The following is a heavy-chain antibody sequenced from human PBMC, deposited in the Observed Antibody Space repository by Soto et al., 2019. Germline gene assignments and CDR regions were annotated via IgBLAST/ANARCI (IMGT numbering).Heavy chain of an antibody. CDR2: IYYSGST. CDR1: GGSISRYY. CDR3: ARGGGGTTSLKLQF. D-gene: IGHD1-7*01. V-gene: IGHV4-59*01. Sequence: PSETLSLTCTVSGGSISRYYWNWIRQPPGKGLEWIGYIYYSGSTNYNPSLKSRVTISVDTSKNQFSLKLSSVTAADTAVYYCARGGGGTTSLKLQFWGQGTLVTVSS. J-gene: IGHJ4*02.